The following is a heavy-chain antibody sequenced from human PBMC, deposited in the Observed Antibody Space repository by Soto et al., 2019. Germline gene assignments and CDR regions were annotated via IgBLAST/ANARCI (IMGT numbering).Heavy chain of an antibody. V-gene: IGHV4-4*02. D-gene: IGHD3-22*01. J-gene: IGHJ3*02. CDR2: IYHSGST. CDR3: ARGVDYYDSSGYFLGAFDI. CDR1: GGSISSSNW. Sequence: QVQLQESGPGLVKPSGTLSLTCAVSGGSISSSNWWSWVRQPPGKGLEWIGEIYHSGSTNYNPSLKSRVTISVDKSTNQFSLKLSSVTAADTAVYYCARGVDYYDSSGYFLGAFDIWGQGTMVTVSS.